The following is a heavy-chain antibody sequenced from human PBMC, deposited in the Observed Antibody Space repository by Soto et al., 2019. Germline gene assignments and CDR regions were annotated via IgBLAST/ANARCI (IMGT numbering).Heavy chain of an antibody. CDR2: IFHTGRT. D-gene: IGHD3-22*01. J-gene: IGHJ4*02. CDR3: TRHHPHHYDSSGYFDY. V-gene: IGHV4-39*01. Sequence: SETLSLTCTVSDGSISTSGYYWGWIRQSPGKGLEWIGTIFHTGRTYYNPSLESRVSLSVDTSKNQFSLHLTSVSAADTVVFYCTRHHPHHYDSSGYFDYWGQGTLVTVSS. CDR1: DGSISTSGYY.